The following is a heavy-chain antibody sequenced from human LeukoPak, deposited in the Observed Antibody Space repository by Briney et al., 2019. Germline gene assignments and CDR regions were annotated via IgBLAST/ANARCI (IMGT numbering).Heavy chain of an antibody. CDR3: ARSGPGYSYGVFDY. CDR1: EYTFTDYA. CDR2: ISAYNGNT. J-gene: IGHJ4*02. V-gene: IGHV1-18*01. Sequence: ASVKVSCKASEYTFTDYAINWVRQAPGQRLEWMGWISAYNGNTNYAQKLQGRVTMTTDTSTGTAYMELRSLRSDDTAVYYCARSGPGYSYGVFDYWGQGTLVTVSS. D-gene: IGHD5-18*01.